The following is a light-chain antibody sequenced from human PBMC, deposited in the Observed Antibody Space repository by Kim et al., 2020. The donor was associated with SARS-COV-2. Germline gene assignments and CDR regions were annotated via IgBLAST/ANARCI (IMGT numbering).Light chain of an antibody. Sequence: QSALTQPPSASGSPGQSVTISCTGTSSDVGGYNYVSWYQQHPGKAPKLMIYEVSKRPSGVPDRFSGSKSGNTASLTVSGLQAEDEADYYCSSYAGSNNWVFGGGTPLTVL. J-gene: IGLJ3*02. CDR2: EVS. CDR1: SSDVGGYNY. V-gene: IGLV2-8*01. CDR3: SSYAGSNNWV.